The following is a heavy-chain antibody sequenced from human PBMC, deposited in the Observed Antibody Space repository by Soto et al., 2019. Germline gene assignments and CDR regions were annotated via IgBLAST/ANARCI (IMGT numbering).Heavy chain of an antibody. CDR1: GGTLSSYA. V-gene: IGHV1-69*13. CDR3: ARGQWQTNPTFDY. D-gene: IGHD6-19*01. CDR2: IIPIFGTA. Sequence: ASVKVSCKASGGTLSSYAISWVRQAPGQGLEWMGGIIPIFGTANYAQKFQGRVTITADESTSTAYMELSSLRSEDTAVYYCARGQWQTNPTFDYWGQGTLVTVSS. J-gene: IGHJ4*02.